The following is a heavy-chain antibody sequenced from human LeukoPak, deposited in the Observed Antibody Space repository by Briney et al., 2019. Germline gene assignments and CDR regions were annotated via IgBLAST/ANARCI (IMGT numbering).Heavy chain of an antibody. CDR3: AGLYYAGSGTNDY. J-gene: IGHJ4*02. Sequence: PSETLSLTCTVSGGSINDFYWSWIRQPPGKGLEWIGYIHYIGSTTFNPSLQSRVTISLDTSKNQFSLKLNSVTAADTAVYYCAGLYYAGSGTNDYWGQGTLVTVSS. CDR1: GGSINDFY. D-gene: IGHD3-10*01. CDR2: IHYIGST. V-gene: IGHV4-59*08.